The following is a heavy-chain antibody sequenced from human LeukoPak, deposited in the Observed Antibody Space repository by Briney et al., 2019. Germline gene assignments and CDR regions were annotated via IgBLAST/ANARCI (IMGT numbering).Heavy chain of an antibody. Sequence: TSETLSLTCTVSGGSISSYYWSWIRQPPGKGLEWIGCIYYSGSTNYNPSLKSRVTISVDTSKNQFSLKLSSVTAADTAVYYCARRTATGTFFDYWGQGTLVTVSS. CDR3: ARRTATGTFFDY. D-gene: IGHD1-1*01. CDR2: IYYSGST. CDR1: GGSISSYY. J-gene: IGHJ4*02. V-gene: IGHV4-59*08.